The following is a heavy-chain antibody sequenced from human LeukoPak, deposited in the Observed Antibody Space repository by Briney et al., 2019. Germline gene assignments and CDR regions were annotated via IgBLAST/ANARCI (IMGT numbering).Heavy chain of an antibody. D-gene: IGHD3-22*01. CDR3: AKDGASSYYYDSSSYYGFDY. Sequence: GRSLRLSCAASGFTFSSYGMHWVRQAPGKGLEWVAVISYDGSNKYYADSVKGRFTISRDNSKNTLYLQMNSLRAEDTAVCYCAKDGASSYYYDSSSYYGFDYWGQGTLVTVSS. CDR2: ISYDGSNK. V-gene: IGHV3-30*18. CDR1: GFTFSSYG. J-gene: IGHJ4*02.